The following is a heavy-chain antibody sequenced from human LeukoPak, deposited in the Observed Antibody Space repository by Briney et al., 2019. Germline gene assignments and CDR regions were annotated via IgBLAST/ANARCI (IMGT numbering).Heavy chain of an antibody. CDR3: ARSSSWIPDAFDI. CDR1: GFTFSSYS. J-gene: IGHJ3*02. V-gene: IGHV3-48*01. D-gene: IGHD6-13*01. Sequence: GGSLRLSCAASGFTFSSYSMNWVRQAPGKGLEWVSYISSSSSTIYYADSVKGRFTISRDNAKNSLYLQMNSLRAEDTAVYYCARSSSWIPDAFDIWGQGTMVTVSS. CDR2: ISSSSSTI.